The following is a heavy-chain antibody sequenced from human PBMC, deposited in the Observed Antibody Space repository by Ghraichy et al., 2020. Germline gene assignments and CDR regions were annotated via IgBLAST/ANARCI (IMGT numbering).Heavy chain of an antibody. CDR1: GFIFSDYW. V-gene: IGHV3-74*01. D-gene: IGHD2/OR15-2a*01. CDR3: TRGGINTWTKPYFFDY. Sequence: GGSLRLSCAASGFIFSDYWMQLVRQVPGKGLVWVARVNSDGITTAYADSLKGRFTISRDNAKRMVYLQMDTLTAEDTALYYCTRGGINTWTKPYFFDYWGQGALVTVSS. J-gene: IGHJ4*02. CDR2: VNSDGITT.